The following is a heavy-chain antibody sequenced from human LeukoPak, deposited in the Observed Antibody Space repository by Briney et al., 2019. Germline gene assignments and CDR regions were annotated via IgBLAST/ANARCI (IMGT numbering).Heavy chain of an antibody. CDR2: ISSSGSTI. J-gene: IGHJ4*02. D-gene: IGHD4-11*01. CDR3: ARDDYSDSKADY. CDR1: GFTFSSYE. V-gene: IGHV3-48*03. Sequence: PGGSLRLSCAASGFTFSSYEMNWVRQAPGKGLEWVSYISSSGSTIYYADSVKGRFTISRDNAKNSLYLQMNSLRAEDTAVYYCARDDYSDSKADYWGQGTLVTVSS.